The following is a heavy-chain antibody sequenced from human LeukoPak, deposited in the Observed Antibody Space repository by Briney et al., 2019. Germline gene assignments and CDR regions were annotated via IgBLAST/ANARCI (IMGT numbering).Heavy chain of an antibody. Sequence: PGRSLRLSCAASGFTFSSYGMHWVRQAPGKGLEWVAVIWYDGSNKYYADSVKGRFTISRDNAKNSLYLQMNSLRAEDTALYYCARGYGGNSYYFDSWGRGTLVTVSS. CDR3: ARGYGGNSYYFDS. CDR1: GFTFSSYG. V-gene: IGHV3-33*01. J-gene: IGHJ4*02. D-gene: IGHD4-23*01. CDR2: IWYDGSNK.